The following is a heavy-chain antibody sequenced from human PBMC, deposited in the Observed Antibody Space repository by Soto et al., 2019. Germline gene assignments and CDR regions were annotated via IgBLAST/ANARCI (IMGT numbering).Heavy chain of an antibody. D-gene: IGHD3-10*01. CDR1: GYSFTSYW. Sequence: PGESLKISCKGSGYSFTSYWIGWVRQMPGKGLEWMGIIYPGDSDTRYSPSFQGQVTISADKSISTAYLQWSSLKASDTAMYYCARSMVRGVYYYYGMDVWGQGTTVTVSS. J-gene: IGHJ6*02. CDR2: IYPGDSDT. CDR3: ARSMVRGVYYYYGMDV. V-gene: IGHV5-51*01.